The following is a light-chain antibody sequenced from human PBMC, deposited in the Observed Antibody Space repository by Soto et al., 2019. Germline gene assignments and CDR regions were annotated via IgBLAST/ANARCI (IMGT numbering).Light chain of an antibody. CDR1: QSVSNY. CDR2: DAS. J-gene: IGKJ2*01. V-gene: IGKV3-11*01. CDR3: QQRRNWVYT. Sequence: EIVLTQSPATLSLSPGERATLSCRASQSVSNYLVWYQQKPGHVPRLLIYDASNRATGIPARFSGSGSGTDFPLTISSLEPEDSAVYYCQQRRNWVYTFGQGTKLEIK.